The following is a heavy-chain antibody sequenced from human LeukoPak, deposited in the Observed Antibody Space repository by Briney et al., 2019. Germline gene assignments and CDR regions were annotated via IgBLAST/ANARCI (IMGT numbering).Heavy chain of an antibody. D-gene: IGHD2-15*01. CDR1: GFTFSDYY. CDR2: IRSSTTYT. CDR3: ARDYYCSGGSCLYFDY. Sequence: GGSLRLSCAASGFTFSDYYMSWIRQAPGKGLEWVSYIRSSTTYTPYADSVKGRFTISRDNAKNSLFLQMNSLRVEDTAVYYCARDYYCSGGSCLYFDYWGQGTLVTVSS. J-gene: IGHJ4*02. V-gene: IGHV3-11*06.